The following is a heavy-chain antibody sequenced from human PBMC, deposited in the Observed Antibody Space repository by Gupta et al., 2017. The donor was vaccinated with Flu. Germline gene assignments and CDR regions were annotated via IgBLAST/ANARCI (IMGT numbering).Heavy chain of an antibody. D-gene: IGHD1-26*01. CDR2: VVDSGTT. CDR3: ARRFTSGKTFDY. V-gene: IGHV4-39*01. CDR1: ISRTSDY. J-gene: IGHJ4*02. Sequence: ISRTSDYWVWMGRRTGKGLEWLGKVVDSGTTGDNPSLKSRVTIDVDTAKKQFSLKLRSVNAADTAVYDWARRFTSGKTFDYWGQGSLVTVSS.